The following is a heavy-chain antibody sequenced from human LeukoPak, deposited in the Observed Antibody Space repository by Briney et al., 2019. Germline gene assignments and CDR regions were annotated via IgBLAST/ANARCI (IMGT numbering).Heavy chain of an antibody. CDR1: GYTFTSYG. D-gene: IGHD2-2*01. Sequence: GASVKVSCKAPGYTFTSYGISWVRQAPGQGLEWMGWISAYNGNTNYAQKLQGRVTMTTDTSTSTAYMELRSLRSDDTAVYYCARDRDCSSTSCYRWFDPWGQGTLVTVSS. J-gene: IGHJ5*02. CDR3: ARDRDCSSTSCYRWFDP. V-gene: IGHV1-18*01. CDR2: ISAYNGNT.